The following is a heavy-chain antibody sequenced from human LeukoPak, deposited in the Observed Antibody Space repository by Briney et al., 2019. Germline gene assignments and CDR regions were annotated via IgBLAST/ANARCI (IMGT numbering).Heavy chain of an antibody. Sequence: GGSLRLSCAASGFTFSSYAMSWVRQAPGKGLEWVSAISGSGGSTYYADSVKGRFTIPRDNSKNTLYLQMNSLRAEDTAVYYCAKDPRIAVAGYVDYWGQGTLVTVSS. CDR1: GFTFSSYA. D-gene: IGHD6-19*01. J-gene: IGHJ4*02. CDR3: AKDPRIAVAGYVDY. V-gene: IGHV3-23*01. CDR2: ISGSGGST.